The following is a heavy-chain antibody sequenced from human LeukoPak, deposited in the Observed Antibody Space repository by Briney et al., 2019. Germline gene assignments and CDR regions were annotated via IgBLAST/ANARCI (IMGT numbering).Heavy chain of an antibody. Sequence: PGGSLRLSCAASGFTFSDYYMSWIRQAPGKGLEWVSYISSSGSTIYYADSVKGRFTISRDNAKNSLYLQMNSLRAEDTAVYYCARVKKYSSSFFDIWGQGTMVTVSS. D-gene: IGHD6-13*01. CDR2: ISSSGSTI. V-gene: IGHV3-11*04. J-gene: IGHJ3*02. CDR3: ARVKKYSSSFFDI. CDR1: GFTFSDYY.